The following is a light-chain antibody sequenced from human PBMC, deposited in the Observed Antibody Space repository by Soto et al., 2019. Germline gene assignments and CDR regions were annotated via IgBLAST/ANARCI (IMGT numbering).Light chain of an antibody. CDR1: QSVSSY. CDR3: QQHDSSPWT. CDR2: GAS. Sequence: EIVMTQSPATLSVSQGERVTLSCRASQSVSSYLTWYQQKPGQAPKLLIYGASSRATGIPARFSGSGSGTDFTLTISSLQPEDFAVYYCQQHDSSPWTFGQGTKVDI. J-gene: IGKJ1*01. V-gene: IGKV3D-15*02.